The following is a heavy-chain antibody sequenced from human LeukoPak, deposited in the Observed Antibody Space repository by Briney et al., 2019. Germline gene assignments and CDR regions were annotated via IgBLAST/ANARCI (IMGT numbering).Heavy chain of an antibody. CDR1: GGSISSYY. D-gene: IGHD6-13*01. J-gene: IGHJ5*02. CDR2: IYYSGST. CDR3: ARIAAAGTGRFDP. V-gene: IGHV4-59*01. Sequence: SETLSLTCTVSGGSISSYYWSWIRQPPGKGLEWIGYIYYSGSTNYNPSLKSRVTISVDTSKNQFSLKLSSVTAADTAVYYCARIAAAGTGRFDPWGQGTLVTVSS.